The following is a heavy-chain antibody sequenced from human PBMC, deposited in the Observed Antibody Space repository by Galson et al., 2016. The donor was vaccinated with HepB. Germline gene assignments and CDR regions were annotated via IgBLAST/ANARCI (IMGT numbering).Heavy chain of an antibody. CDR2: ISAYNGNT. D-gene: IGHD3-22*01. CDR3: ARAAYYVSSGYFGAFDL. Sequence: SVKVSCKASGYTFTNSGITWVRPAPGQGLEWMGRISAYNGNTNYAQKLQGRVTMTTDTSTSTAYMELRSLRSDDTAVYFWARAAYYVSSGYFGAFDLGGQGTMVTASS. J-gene: IGHJ3*01. CDR1: GYTFTNSG. V-gene: IGHV1-18*01.